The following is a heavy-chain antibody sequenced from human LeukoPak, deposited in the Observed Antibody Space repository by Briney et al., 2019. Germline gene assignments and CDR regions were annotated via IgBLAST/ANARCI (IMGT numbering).Heavy chain of an antibody. D-gene: IGHD2-2*03. CDR1: GGSISSYY. Sequence: PSETLSLTCAVSGGSISSYYWSWIRQPPGKGLEWIGYIYYSGSTNYNPSLKSRVTISVDTSKNQFSLKLSSVTAADTAVYYWAGEWILYPRQYIDVWGKGTTVTVSS. V-gene: IGHV4-59*01. CDR3: AGEWILYPRQYIDV. CDR2: IYYSGST. J-gene: IGHJ6*03.